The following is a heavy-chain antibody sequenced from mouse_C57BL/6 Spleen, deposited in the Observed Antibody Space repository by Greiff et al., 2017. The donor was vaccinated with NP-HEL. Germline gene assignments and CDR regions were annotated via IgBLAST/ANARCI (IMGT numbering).Heavy chain of an antibody. CDR3: ARRGITTVVAPYFDY. CDR2: IYPRSGNT. V-gene: IGHV1-81*01. Sequence: VKLQESGAELARPGASVKLSCKASGYTFTSYGISWVKQRTGQGLEWIGEIYPRSGNTYYNEKFKGKATLTADKSSSTAYMELRSLTSEDSAVYFCARRGITTVVAPYFDYWGQGTTLTVSS. J-gene: IGHJ2*01. CDR1: GYTFTSYG. D-gene: IGHD1-1*01.